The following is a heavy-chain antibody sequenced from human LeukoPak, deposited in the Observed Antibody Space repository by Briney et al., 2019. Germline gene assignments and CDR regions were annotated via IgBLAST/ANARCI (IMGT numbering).Heavy chain of an antibody. Sequence: PGXSLRXXCAASGFTFSDYYMSWIRQAPGKGLEWVSYISSSGSTIYYADPVKGRFTISRDNAKNSLYLQMNSLRAEDTAVYYCXXGXLXXAGFPNWFXPWGQGTLXTVSS. D-gene: IGHD6-19*01. V-gene: IGHV3-11*04. CDR1: GFTFSDYY. J-gene: IGHJ5*02. CDR3: XXGXLXXAGFPNWFXP. CDR2: ISSSGSTI.